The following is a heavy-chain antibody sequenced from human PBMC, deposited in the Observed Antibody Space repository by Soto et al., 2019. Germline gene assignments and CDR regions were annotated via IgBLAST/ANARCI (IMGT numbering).Heavy chain of an antibody. CDR3: ARRPGVAAFDY. CDR2: IHYSAST. V-gene: IGHV4-59*08. CDR1: GLSISNYY. Sequence: SETLSLTCTVSGLSISNYYWSWIRQPPGKGLEWIGYIHYSASTRYNPSLNSRATISVDTSKTHFSLQLTSVTAADTAVYFCARRPGVAAFDYWGRGTLVTVSS. J-gene: IGHJ4*02. D-gene: IGHD2-15*01.